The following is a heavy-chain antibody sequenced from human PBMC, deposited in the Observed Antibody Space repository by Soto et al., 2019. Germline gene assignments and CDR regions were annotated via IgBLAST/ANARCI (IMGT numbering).Heavy chain of an antibody. J-gene: IGHJ5*02. CDR3: TRDDILTGYNWFDP. Sequence: SLRLSCTASGFTFGDYAMSWFRQAPGKGLEWVGFIRSKAYGGTAEYAASVKGRFTISRGDSKSIAYLQMNSLKTEDTAVYYCTRDDILTGYNWFDPWGQGTLVTVSS. CDR2: IRSKAYGGTA. D-gene: IGHD3-9*01. CDR1: GFTFGDYA. V-gene: IGHV3-49*03.